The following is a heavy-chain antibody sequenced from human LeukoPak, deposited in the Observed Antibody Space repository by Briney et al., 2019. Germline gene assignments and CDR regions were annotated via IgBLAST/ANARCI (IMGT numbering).Heavy chain of an antibody. CDR1: GFTFSSYS. Sequence: GGSLRLSCAASGFTFSSYSMTWVRQAPGKGLEWVSSISSSSSYIYYADSVKGRFTISRDNAKNSLYLQMNSLRAEDTAVYYCARDEVATILWHDYWGQGTLVTVSS. V-gene: IGHV3-21*01. J-gene: IGHJ4*02. D-gene: IGHD5-12*01. CDR2: ISSSSSYI. CDR3: ARDEVATILWHDY.